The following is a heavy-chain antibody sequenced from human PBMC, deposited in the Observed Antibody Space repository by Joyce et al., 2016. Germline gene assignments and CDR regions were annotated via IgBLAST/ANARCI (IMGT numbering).Heavy chain of an antibody. Sequence: QVQLQESGPGLVKPSETLSLTCTVSGDSIGTYYWNWIRQPPGKGLEWIGYIFYTGSTNYNPSLKSRVTMSVDMSKNQFSLNLNSVTAADTAVYYCARVGSNWSFGYWGQGTLVTVSS. J-gene: IGHJ4*02. V-gene: IGHV4-59*01. D-gene: IGHD1-1*01. CDR2: IFYTGST. CDR1: GDSIGTYY. CDR3: ARVGSNWSFGY.